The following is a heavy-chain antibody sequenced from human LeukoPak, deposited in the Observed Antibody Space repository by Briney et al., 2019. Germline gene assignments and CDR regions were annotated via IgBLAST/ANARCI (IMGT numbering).Heavy chain of an antibody. J-gene: IGHJ4*02. V-gene: IGHV1-46*01. D-gene: IGHD5-24*01. CDR3: ARSRISRDGNYFDY. Sequence: GASVKVSCKVSGYTLTELSMHWVRQAPGQGLEWMGIINPSGGSTSYAQKFQGRVTMTRDTSTSTVYMELSSLRSEDTAVYYCARSRISRDGNYFDYWGQGTLVTVSS. CDR2: INPSGGST. CDR1: GYTLTELS.